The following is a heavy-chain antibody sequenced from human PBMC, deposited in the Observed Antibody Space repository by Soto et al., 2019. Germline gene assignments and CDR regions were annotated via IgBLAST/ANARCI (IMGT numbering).Heavy chain of an antibody. D-gene: IGHD3-16*01. CDR2: IYYSGTT. Sequence: QLQLQESGPGLVKPSETLSLTCTVSGGSISSNSYYWAWIRQPPGKGLEWIGNIYYSGTTYYNPYLKSRVTISVDTSKNPFAQKLSSVPAADTAVYYCARHKGGYYSGVDVWGQGTTVTVSS. V-gene: IGHV4-39*01. CDR3: ARHKGGYYSGVDV. CDR1: GGSISSNSYY. J-gene: IGHJ6*02.